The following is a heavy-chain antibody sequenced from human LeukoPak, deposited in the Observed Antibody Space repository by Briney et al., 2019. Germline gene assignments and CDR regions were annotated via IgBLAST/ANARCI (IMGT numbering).Heavy chain of an antibody. V-gene: IGHV3-9*01. Sequence: GGSLRLSCAASGITFNSYTMNWVRQAPGKGLEWVSGISWNSGSIGYVDSVKGRFTISRDNAKNSLYLQMNSLRPEDTALYYCAKGAGALYYYYMDVWGKGTAATISS. CDR1: GITFNSYT. D-gene: IGHD1-26*01. J-gene: IGHJ6*03. CDR3: AKGAGALYYYYMDV. CDR2: ISWNSGSI.